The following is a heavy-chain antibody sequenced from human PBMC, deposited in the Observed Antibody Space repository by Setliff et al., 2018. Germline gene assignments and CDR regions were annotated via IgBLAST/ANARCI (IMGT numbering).Heavy chain of an antibody. Sequence: GGSLRLSCAASGFTFSHFWMGWVRQAPGKGLEWVANIKPDGTEEYYVDSVKGRFTISRDNAKNSLYLQMNTLRAEDTAVYYCARDRGGATTRDLWGQGTLVTVSS. D-gene: IGHD1-26*01. CDR3: ARDRGGATTRDL. J-gene: IGHJ5*02. CDR1: GFTFSHFW. V-gene: IGHV3-7*03. CDR2: IKPDGTEE.